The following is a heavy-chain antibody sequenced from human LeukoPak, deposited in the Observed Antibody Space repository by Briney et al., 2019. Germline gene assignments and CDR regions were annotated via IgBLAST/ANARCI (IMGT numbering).Heavy chain of an antibody. CDR2: IKQDGSEK. Sequence: GGSLRLSCAASGFTSGTYWMSWVRQAPGEGLEWVANIKQDGSEKYYVDSVRGRFTISRDNAKNSLYLQMNSLRAEDTAVHYCARDRGSSGWYEFDYWGQGTLVTVSS. J-gene: IGHJ4*02. CDR1: GFTSGTYW. D-gene: IGHD6-19*01. CDR3: ARDRGSSGWYEFDY. V-gene: IGHV3-7*01.